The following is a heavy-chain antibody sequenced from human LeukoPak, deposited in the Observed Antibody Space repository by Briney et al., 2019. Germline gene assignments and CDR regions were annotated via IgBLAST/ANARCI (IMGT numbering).Heavy chain of an antibody. J-gene: IGHJ1*01. Sequence: PSETLSLTCTVSGGSISSSSYYWGWIRQPPGKGLEWIGEINHSGSTNYNPSLKSRVTISVDTSKNQFSLKLSSVTAADTAVYYCARGPRRRYYYDSRGYYSEYFQHWGQGTLVTVSS. D-gene: IGHD3-22*01. V-gene: IGHV4-39*07. CDR1: GGSISSSSYY. CDR2: INHSGST. CDR3: ARGPRRRYYYDSRGYYSEYFQH.